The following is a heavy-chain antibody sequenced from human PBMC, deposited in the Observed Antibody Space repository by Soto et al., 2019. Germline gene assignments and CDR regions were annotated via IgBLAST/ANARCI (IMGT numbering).Heavy chain of an antibody. V-gene: IGHV3-23*01. J-gene: IGHJ5*02. Sequence: GSLRLSCAASGFTFSSYAMSWVRQAPGKGLEWVSAISGSGGSTYYADSVKGRFTISRDNSKNTLYLQMNSLRAEDTAVYYCAKDYYDFWSGYQFDPWGQGTLVTVSS. CDR3: AKDYYDFWSGYQFDP. CDR2: ISGSGGST. D-gene: IGHD3-3*01. CDR1: GFTFSSYA.